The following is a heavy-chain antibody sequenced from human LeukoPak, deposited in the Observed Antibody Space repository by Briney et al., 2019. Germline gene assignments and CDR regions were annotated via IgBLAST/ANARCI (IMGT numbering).Heavy chain of an antibody. D-gene: IGHD1-14*01. J-gene: IGHJ5*02. Sequence: SQTLSLTCAVSGGSISSGYYWGWIRQPPGKGLEWIGSIYHSGSTYYNPSLKSRVTISVDTSKNQFSLKLSSVTAADTAVYYCARDISIGNQPLLLFDPWGQGTLVTVSS. V-gene: IGHV4-38-2*02. CDR1: GGSISSGYY. CDR2: IYHSGST. CDR3: ARDISIGNQPLLLFDP.